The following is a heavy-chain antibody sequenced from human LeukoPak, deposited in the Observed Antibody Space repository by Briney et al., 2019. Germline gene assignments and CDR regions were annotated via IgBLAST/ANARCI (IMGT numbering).Heavy chain of an antibody. V-gene: IGHV3-30-3*01. Sequence: GGSLRLSCAASGFTLSTHVMHWVRQAPGKGLEWVAAVSYAGNNDFYADSVKGRFTISRDNSKNTLFLQMNSLRAEDTAVYYCARAGFGFGRFFDYWGQGTLVTVSS. CDR2: VSYAGNND. CDR3: ARAGFGFGRFFDY. CDR1: GFTLSTHV. J-gene: IGHJ4*02. D-gene: IGHD3-16*01.